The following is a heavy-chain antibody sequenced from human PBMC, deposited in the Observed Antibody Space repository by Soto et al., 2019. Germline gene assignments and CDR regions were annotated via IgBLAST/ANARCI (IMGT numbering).Heavy chain of an antibody. J-gene: IGHJ4*02. V-gene: IGHV3-73*02. CDR2: IRSKANSYAT. D-gene: IGHD3-22*01. CDR1: GFTFSGSA. CDR3: TRIYYDSSGDGKPDY. Sequence: EVQLVESGGGLVQPGGSLKLSCAASGFTFSGSAMHLVRQASGKGLEWVGRIRSKANSYATAYAASVKGRFTISRDDSKNTAYLQMNSLKTEDTAVYYCTRIYYDSSGDGKPDYWGQGTLVTVSS.